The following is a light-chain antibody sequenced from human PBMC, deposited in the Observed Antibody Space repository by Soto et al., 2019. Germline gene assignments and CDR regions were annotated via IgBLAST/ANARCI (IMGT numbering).Light chain of an antibody. CDR3: QQYNSWPPFT. V-gene: IGKV3D-15*01. Sequence: EIVMTQSPATLSVSPGERVTFSCRASQTVSRNVAWYQQRPGQAPRLLIFDALRRATGISDRFSGSGSGTEFTLTIISLQSEDFAVYYCQQYNSWPPFTFGQGTKVEIK. CDR1: QTVSRN. J-gene: IGKJ2*01. CDR2: DAL.